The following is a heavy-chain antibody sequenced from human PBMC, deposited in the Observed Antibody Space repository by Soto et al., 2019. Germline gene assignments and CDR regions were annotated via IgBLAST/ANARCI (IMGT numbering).Heavy chain of an antibody. J-gene: IGHJ5*02. CDR3: AKVVPGGEALFSP. CDR1: GYTFSNYG. Sequence: QVQLVQSGGEVKRPGASVKVSCKTSGYTFSNYGITWVRQAPGQPLEWLGWISLYSDGTNYAQKFQGRVSMTSGTYTTTAYVEMRGLRSGGTALYYCAKVVPGGEALFSPWGQGTLVTVSS. V-gene: IGHV1-18*01. D-gene: IGHD2-2*01. CDR2: ISLYSDGT.